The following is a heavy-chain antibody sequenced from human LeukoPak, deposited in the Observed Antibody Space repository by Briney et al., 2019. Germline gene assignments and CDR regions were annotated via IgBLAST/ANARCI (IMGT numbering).Heavy chain of an antibody. V-gene: IGHV1-8*02. D-gene: IGHD3-10*01. CDR3: ARSASMVRGVIIPSSYYYYGMDV. CDR1: GYTFTNYD. J-gene: IGHJ6*02. Sequence: GAPVKVSCKTSGYTFTNYDINWVRQATGQGLEWLGWMSPGSGYTGYAQKFQGRVTMTRDISITTAYVELSSLRSEDTAVYYCARSASMVRGVIIPSSYYYYGMDVWGQGTTVTVSS. CDR2: MSPGSGYT.